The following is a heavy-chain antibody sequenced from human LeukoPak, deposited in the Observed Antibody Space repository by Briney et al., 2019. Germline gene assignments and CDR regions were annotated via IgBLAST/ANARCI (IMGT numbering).Heavy chain of an antibody. V-gene: IGHV3-30-3*01. CDR2: ISYDGSNK. J-gene: IGHJ4*02. D-gene: IGHD5-18*01. Sequence: GGSLRLSCAASGFTFSSYAMHWVRQAPGKGLEWVAVISYDGSNKYYADSVKGRFTISRDNFKNTLYLQMNSLRAEDTAVYYCARAGGYSYGLYYFDYWGQGTLVTVSS. CDR3: ARAGGYSYGLYYFDY. CDR1: GFTFSSYA.